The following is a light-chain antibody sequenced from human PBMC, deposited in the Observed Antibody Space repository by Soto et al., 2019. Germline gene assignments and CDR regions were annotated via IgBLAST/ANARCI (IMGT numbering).Light chain of an antibody. CDR2: EVS. V-gene: IGKV2D-29*01. CDR1: RSLLHTVGKTY. J-gene: IGKJ4*01. CDR3: MQSQTLPLT. Sequence: DVVMTQTPLSLSVTPGQSASISCKSSRSLLHTVGKTYLYWYMQRPGQPTQLLIYEVSNRFSGVPYRFSGSGSGTDFTLKISRVEAEDVGTYYCMQSQTLPLTFGGGTKVEIK.